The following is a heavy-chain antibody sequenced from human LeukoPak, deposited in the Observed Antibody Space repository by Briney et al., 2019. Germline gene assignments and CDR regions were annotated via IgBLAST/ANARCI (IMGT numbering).Heavy chain of an antibody. CDR1: GFTFSSYS. J-gene: IGHJ4*02. CDR3: ARVAAAGNGEDY. D-gene: IGHD6-13*01. CDR2: ISSSSSYI. V-gene: IGHV3-21*01. Sequence: GGSLRLSCAASGFTFSSYSMNWVRQAPGKGLEWVSSISSSSSYIYYADSVKGRFTISRDKAKNSLSLQMNSLRAEDTAVYYCARVAAAGNGEDYWGQGTLVTVSP.